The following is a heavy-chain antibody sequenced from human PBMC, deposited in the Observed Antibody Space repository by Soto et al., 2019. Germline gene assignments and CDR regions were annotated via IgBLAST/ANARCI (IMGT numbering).Heavy chain of an antibody. CDR1: GFTFSSYG. V-gene: IGHV3-30*18. CDR2: ISYDGSNK. J-gene: IGHJ6*02. CDR3: AKHYGMDV. Sequence: GGSLRLSCAASGFTFSSYGMHWVRPAPGKGLEWVAVISYDGSNKYYADSVKGRFTISRDNSKNTLYRQMNSLRAEDTAVYYCAKHYGMDVWGQGTTVTVSS.